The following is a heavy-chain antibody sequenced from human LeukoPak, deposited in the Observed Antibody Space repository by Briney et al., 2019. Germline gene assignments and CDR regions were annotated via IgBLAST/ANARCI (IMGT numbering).Heavy chain of an antibody. Sequence: PSETLSLTCAVYGGSFSGYYWSWIRQPPGKGLEWIGEINHSGSTNYNPSLKSRVTISVDTSKSQFSLKLSSVTAADTAVYYCARGPNGVLLWFGEPYYFDYWGQGTLVTVSS. D-gene: IGHD3-10*01. CDR3: ARGPNGVLLWFGEPYYFDY. V-gene: IGHV4-34*01. CDR2: INHSGST. J-gene: IGHJ4*02. CDR1: GGSFSGYY.